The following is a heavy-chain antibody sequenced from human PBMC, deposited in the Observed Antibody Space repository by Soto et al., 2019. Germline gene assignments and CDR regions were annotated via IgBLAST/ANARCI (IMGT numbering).Heavy chain of an antibody. Sequence: SETLSLTCTVSGGSISSYYWSWIRQPPGKGLEWIGYIYYSGSTNYNSSLKSRVTISVDTSKNQFSLKLSSVTAADTAVYYCARERWLQPNWFDPWGQGTLVTVSS. CDR3: ARERWLQPNWFDP. J-gene: IGHJ5*02. V-gene: IGHV4-59*01. CDR2: IYYSGST. CDR1: GGSISSYY. D-gene: IGHD5-12*01.